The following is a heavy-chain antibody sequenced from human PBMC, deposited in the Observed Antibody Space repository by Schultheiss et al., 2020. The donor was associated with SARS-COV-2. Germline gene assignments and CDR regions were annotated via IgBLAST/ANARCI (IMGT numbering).Heavy chain of an antibody. CDR3: ARRGSSGYYYY. CDR2: INHSGST. CDR1: GGSFSGYY. J-gene: IGHJ4*02. Sequence: SQTLSLTCAVYGGSFSGYYWSWIRQPPGKGLEWIGEINHSGSTNYNPSLKSRVTISVDTSKNQFSLKLSSVTAADTAVYYCARRGSSGYYYYWGQGTLVTVSS. V-gene: IGHV4-34*01. D-gene: IGHD3-22*01.